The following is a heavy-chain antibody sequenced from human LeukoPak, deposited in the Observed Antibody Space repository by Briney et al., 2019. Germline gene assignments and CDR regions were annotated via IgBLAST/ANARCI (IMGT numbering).Heavy chain of an antibody. D-gene: IGHD2-21*01. CDR1: GFTFSSYA. CDR2: ISSNGDGT. V-gene: IGHV3-64*01. Sequence: PGGSLRLSCAASGFTFSSYAMHWVRQAPGKGLEYVSAISSNGDGTYYANSVKGRFTISRDNSKNTLYLQMGSLRAEDMAVYYCARGAKGDLYDYWGQGTLVTVSS. J-gene: IGHJ4*02. CDR3: ARGAKGDLYDY.